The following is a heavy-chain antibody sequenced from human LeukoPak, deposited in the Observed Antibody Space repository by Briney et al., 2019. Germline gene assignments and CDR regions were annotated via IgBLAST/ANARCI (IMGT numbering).Heavy chain of an antibody. CDR1: GGSISSSSYY. CDR2: IYYSGST. CDR3: ARVGYSSGRHFDY. Sequence: SETLSLTCTVSGGSISSSSYYWGWIRQPPGKGLEWIGSIYYSGSTYYNPSLKSRVTISVDTSKNQFSLKLSSVTAADTAVYYCARVGYSSGRHFDYWGQGTLVTVSS. V-gene: IGHV4-39*07. J-gene: IGHJ4*02. D-gene: IGHD6-19*01.